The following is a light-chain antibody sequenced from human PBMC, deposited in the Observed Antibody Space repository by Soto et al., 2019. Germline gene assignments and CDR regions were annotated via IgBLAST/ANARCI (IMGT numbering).Light chain of an antibody. CDR1: SSDIGGYNH. Sequence: QSALTQPTSVSGSPGQSITISCTGVSSDIGGYNHVSWYQQHPGKVPRLIIYDVDNRPLGVSNRFSGSQSGNMASLTISGLQAEDEADDYCCADTARTTLSWVFGGGTKLTVL. CDR2: DVD. CDR3: CADTARTTLSWV. J-gene: IGLJ3*02. V-gene: IGLV2-14*03.